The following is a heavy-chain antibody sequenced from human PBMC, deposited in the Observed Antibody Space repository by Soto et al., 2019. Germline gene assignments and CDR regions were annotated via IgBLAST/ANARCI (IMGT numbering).Heavy chain of an antibody. Sequence: PGESLKISCKGSGYSFTSYWISWVRQMPGKGLEWMGRIDPSDSYTNYSPSFQGHVTISADESISTAYLQWSSLKASDTAMYYCARRTLYCSGGSCYYFDYWGQGTLVTVSS. CDR3: ARRTLYCSGGSCYYFDY. CDR2: IDPSDSYT. D-gene: IGHD2-15*01. V-gene: IGHV5-10-1*01. J-gene: IGHJ4*02. CDR1: GYSFTSYW.